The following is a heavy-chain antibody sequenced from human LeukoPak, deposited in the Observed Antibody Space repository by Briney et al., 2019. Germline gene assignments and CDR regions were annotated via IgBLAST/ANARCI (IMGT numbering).Heavy chain of an antibody. CDR2: IYYSGST. J-gene: IGHJ4*02. CDR1: GGAISSYY. D-gene: IGHD1-26*01. CDR3: AGGRDGSYGY. V-gene: IGHV4-59*01. Sequence: PSETLSLTCTVSGGAISSYYWSWIRQPPGKGLEWIGYIYYSGSTNYNPSLKSRVTISVDTSKNQFSLKLSSVTAADTAVYYCAGGRDGSYGYWGQGTLVTVSS.